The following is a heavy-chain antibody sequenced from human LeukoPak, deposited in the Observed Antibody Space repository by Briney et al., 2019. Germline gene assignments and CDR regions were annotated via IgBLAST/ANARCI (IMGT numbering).Heavy chain of an antibody. Sequence: SETLSLTCAVSGDSISSGDYSWSWIRQPSGKGLEWIGYIFHSGSSYYNPSLKGRVTISVDKSKNQFSLRLTSVTAADTAVYYCARELWFVNAPGSWFDPWGQGTLVTVSS. D-gene: IGHD3-10*01. V-gene: IGHV4-30-2*01. CDR3: ARELWFVNAPGSWFDP. CDR1: GDSISSGDYS. CDR2: IFHSGSS. J-gene: IGHJ5*02.